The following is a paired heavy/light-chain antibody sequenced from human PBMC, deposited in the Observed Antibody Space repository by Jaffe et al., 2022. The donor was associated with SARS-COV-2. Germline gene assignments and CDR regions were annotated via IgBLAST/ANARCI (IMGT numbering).Heavy chain of an antibody. CDR2: TNSDGSVI. CDR1: GLTFSNYW. CDR3: ARGIYGRGSPSEY. V-gene: IGHV3-74*01. Sequence: EVQLVESGGGLVQPGGSLSLSCAASGLTFSNYWMHWVRQAPGKGLVWVSRTNSDGSVINYAGSVKGRFTISRDNAKNTLYLQMNSLRAEDTAVYYCARGIYGRGSPSEYWGQGTLVTVSS. D-gene: IGHD3-16*01. J-gene: IGHJ4*02.
Light chain of an antibody. J-gene: IGLJ2*01. V-gene: IGLV2-14*01. CDR3: SSYTSSATVI. Sequence: QSALTQPASVSGSPGQSITISCTGTSSDVGGYNYVSWYQQHPGKAPKLILYDVSNRPSGVSNRFSGSKSGNTASLTISGLQAEDEADYYCSSYTSSATVIFGGGTELTVL. CDR1: SSDVGGYNY. CDR2: DVS.